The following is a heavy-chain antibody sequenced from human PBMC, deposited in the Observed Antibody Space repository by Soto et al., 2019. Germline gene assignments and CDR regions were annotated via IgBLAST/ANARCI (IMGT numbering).Heavy chain of an antibody. J-gene: IGHJ4*01. V-gene: IGHV3-23*01. CDR1: GFTFNSYT. CDR3: AKARCTGNSCYVPDY. CDR2: ISGSGSSP. Sequence: GGSLRLSCAASGFTFNSYTMAWVRQAPGKGLEWVSSISGSGSSPSYADSVQGRSIIYRDNSRTTLSLQMNSLRAEDTATYYCAKARCTGNSCYVPDYWGHGSLVTVSS. D-gene: IGHD2-8*02.